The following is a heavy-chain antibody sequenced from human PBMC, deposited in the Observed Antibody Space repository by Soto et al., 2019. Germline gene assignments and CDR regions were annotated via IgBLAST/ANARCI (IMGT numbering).Heavy chain of an antibody. Sequence: GGSLRLSCAASGFTFSSYGMHWVRQAPGKGLEWVALIWFDGSDKYYTESVKGRFTISRDNSKSTLYLQMNSLRAEDTAVYYCARLYCSAASCYSVGAFDIRGQGTVVTVSS. J-gene: IGHJ3*02. CDR1: GFTFSSYG. CDR2: IWFDGSDK. V-gene: IGHV3-33*01. CDR3: ARLYCSAASCYSVGAFDI. D-gene: IGHD2-15*01.